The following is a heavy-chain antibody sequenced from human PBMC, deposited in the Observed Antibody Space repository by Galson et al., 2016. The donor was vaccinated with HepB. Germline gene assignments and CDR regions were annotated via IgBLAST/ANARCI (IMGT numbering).Heavy chain of an antibody. J-gene: IGHJ3*01. CDR3: ARGELLEAFDL. D-gene: IGHD3-10*01. CDR2: IYYSGST. Sequence: SETLSLTCTVSGGSTAGYYWSWIRQAPGKGLEWIAYIYYSGSTNYNPSLRSRVTISIDPSKRQFFLQLRSVTAADTARYFCARGELLEAFDLWGRGTMVTVSS. V-gene: IGHV4-59*01. CDR1: GGSTAGYY.